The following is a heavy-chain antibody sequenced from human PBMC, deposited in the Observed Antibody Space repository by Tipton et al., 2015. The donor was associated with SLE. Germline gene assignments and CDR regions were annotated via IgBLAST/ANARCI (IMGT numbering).Heavy chain of an antibody. V-gene: IGHV4-61*05. CDR2: VYRSGST. J-gene: IGHJ4*02. CDR1: GDSISTTTYH. Sequence: TLSLTCAVSGDSISTTTYHWGWIRQPPGKGLEWIGEVYRSGSTNYNPSLKSRVTMSVDMSKNQFSLNLNSVTAADTAVYYCARAIGANYFHFWGQGTLVTVSS. CDR3: ARAIGANYFHF. D-gene: IGHD3-16*01.